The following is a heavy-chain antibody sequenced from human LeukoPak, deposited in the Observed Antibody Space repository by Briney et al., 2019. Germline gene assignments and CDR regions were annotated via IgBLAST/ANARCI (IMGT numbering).Heavy chain of an antibody. D-gene: IGHD1-1*01. CDR2: ISSSSSTI. V-gene: IGHV3-48*01. CDR3: ARVGVLIDY. CDR1: GFTFSSYS. Sequence: GGSLRLSRAASGFTFSSYSMNWVRQAPGKGLEWVSYISSSSSTIYYADSVKGRFTISRDNAKNSLYLQMNSLRAEDTAVYYCARVGVLIDYWGQGTLVTVSS. J-gene: IGHJ4*02.